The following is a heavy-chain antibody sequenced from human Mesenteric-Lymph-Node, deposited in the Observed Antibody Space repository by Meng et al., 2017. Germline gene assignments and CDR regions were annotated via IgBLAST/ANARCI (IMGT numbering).Heavy chain of an antibody. J-gene: IGHJ6*02. CDR3: ARESGVYYYGSGSYYYYGMDV. Sequence: GESLKISCAASGFTFSSYWMSWVRQAPGKGLEWVANIKQDGSEKYYVDSVKGRFTISRDNAKNSLYLQMNSLRAEDTAVYYCARESGVYYYGSGSYYYYGMDVWGQGTTVTVSS. CDR1: GFTFSSYW. V-gene: IGHV3-7*01. D-gene: IGHD3-10*01. CDR2: IKQDGSEK.